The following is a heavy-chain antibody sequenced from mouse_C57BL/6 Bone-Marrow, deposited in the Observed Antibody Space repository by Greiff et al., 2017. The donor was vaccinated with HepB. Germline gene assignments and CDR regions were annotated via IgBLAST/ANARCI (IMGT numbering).Heavy chain of an antibody. J-gene: IGHJ2*01. CDR3: TRCYYYGSFFYYFDY. CDR1: GFTFSSYA. D-gene: IGHD1-1*01. V-gene: IGHV5-9-1*02. CDR2: ISSGGDYI. Sequence: EVKLVESGEGLVKPGGSLKLSCAASGFTFSSYAMSWVRQTPEKRLEWVAYISSGGDYIYYADTVKGRFTISRDNARNTLYLQMSSLKSEDTAMYYCTRCYYYGSFFYYFDYWGQGTTLTVSS.